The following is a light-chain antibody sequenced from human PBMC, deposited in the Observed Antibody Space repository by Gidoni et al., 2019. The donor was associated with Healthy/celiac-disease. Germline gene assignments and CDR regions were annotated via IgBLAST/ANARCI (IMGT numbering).Light chain of an antibody. Sequence: SYQLPPPPSVSVSPGQTASITCSGDKLVDKYACWYQQKPGQSPVLVSYQDSKRAAGIPERFSGSNSGNTATLTISGTQAMDEADYYCQAWDSSTAVFGGGTKLTVL. J-gene: IGLJ2*01. CDR3: QAWDSSTAV. CDR2: QDS. CDR1: KLVDKY. V-gene: IGLV3-1*01.